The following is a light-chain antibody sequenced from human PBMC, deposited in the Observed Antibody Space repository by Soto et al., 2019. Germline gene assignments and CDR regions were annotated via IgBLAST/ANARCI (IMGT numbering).Light chain of an antibody. J-gene: IGKJ3*01. CDR1: QGISSA. CDR3: QQFNSYPRT. V-gene: IGKV1-13*02. Sequence: AIQLTQSPSSLSASVGDRVTITCRASQGISSALAWYQQKPGQAPKLLIYDASSLESGVPSRFSGSGSGTDFTLTIISLQPEDFATYYCQQFNSYPRTFGPGTKVDIK. CDR2: DAS.